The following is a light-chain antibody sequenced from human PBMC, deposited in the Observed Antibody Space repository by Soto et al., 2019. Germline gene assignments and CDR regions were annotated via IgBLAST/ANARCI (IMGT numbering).Light chain of an antibody. V-gene: IGKV3-20*01. Sequence: EIVLTQSPGTLSLSPGDRATLSCRASQSISIIFLAWYQQKPGQAPRLVFYGASGRATGIPDRFSGSGSGTDFTLTISSLQPDDFATYYCQHYNSYSEAFGQGTKVDIK. CDR3: QHYNSYSEA. CDR1: QSISIIF. J-gene: IGKJ1*01. CDR2: GAS.